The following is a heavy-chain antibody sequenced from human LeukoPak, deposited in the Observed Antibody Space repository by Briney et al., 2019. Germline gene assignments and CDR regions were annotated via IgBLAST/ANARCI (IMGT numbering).Heavy chain of an antibody. Sequence: GGSLRLSCAASGFTFSDHYMDWVRQAPGKGLEWVGRTRNKANSYTTEYAASVKGRFTISRDDSKNSLYLQMNSLKTGDTAVYYCARGRDYFDYWGQGTLVTVSS. J-gene: IGHJ4*02. V-gene: IGHV3-72*01. CDR1: GFTFSDHY. CDR3: ARGRDYFDY. CDR2: TRNKANSYTT.